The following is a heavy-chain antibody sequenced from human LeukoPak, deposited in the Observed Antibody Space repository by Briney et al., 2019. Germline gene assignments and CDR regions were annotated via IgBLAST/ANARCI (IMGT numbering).Heavy chain of an antibody. CDR3: ATVAAAGTEYFDF. CDR1: GFTFSSYA. Sequence: PGGSLRLSCAASGFTFSSYAMSWVRQAPGKGLEWVSFIYNDGTAFYADSVKGRFTISRNNSNNTLYLQMNTLRAEDTAVYYCATVAAAGTEYFDFWGQGTLVPVSS. J-gene: IGHJ4*02. D-gene: IGHD6-13*01. V-gene: IGHV3-23*03. CDR2: IYNDGTA.